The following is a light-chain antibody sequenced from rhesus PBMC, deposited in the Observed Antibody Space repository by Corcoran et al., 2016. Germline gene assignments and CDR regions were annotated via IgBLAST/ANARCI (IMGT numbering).Light chain of an antibody. Sequence: EIVMTQSPATLSLSPGERATLSCRASQRVSSSLTWYPQKLGQAPKLLIYGAPSRGTGIPDGFSGSGSGTEFTLTISSLEHEDVGIYYCQQDYNWPLTFGGGTKVELK. V-gene: IGKV3-42*01. CDR1: QRVSSS. CDR3: QQDYNWPLT. CDR2: GAP. J-gene: IGKJ4*01.